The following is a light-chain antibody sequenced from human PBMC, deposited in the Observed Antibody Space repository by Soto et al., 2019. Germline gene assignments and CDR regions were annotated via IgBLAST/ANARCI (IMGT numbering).Light chain of an antibody. CDR3: AAWDDGLNGPI. J-gene: IGLJ2*01. CDR2: SNI. V-gene: IGLV1-44*01. Sequence: QSVLTQPPSVSGTPGQRVTISCSGSGSNIGSNTVAWYQQLPGTAPRVVIYSNIHRPSGVPDRLSGSKSGTSASLDISGLQSGDEADYYCAAWDDGLNGPIFGGGTKVTVL. CDR1: GSNIGSNT.